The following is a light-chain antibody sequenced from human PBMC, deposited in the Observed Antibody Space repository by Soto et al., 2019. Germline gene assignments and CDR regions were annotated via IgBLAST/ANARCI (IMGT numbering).Light chain of an antibody. Sequence: QSALAQPTSVSGSLGQSIAISCTGTSSDVGGYDYVSWHQHHPGKAPKVVIYEVTKRPSGVPDRFSGSQSGNTASLTVSGLQAEDEADYYCSSYGGTNNVVFGGGTKLTVL. CDR2: EVT. CDR1: SSDVGGYDY. V-gene: IGLV2-8*01. J-gene: IGLJ2*01. CDR3: SSYGGTNNVV.